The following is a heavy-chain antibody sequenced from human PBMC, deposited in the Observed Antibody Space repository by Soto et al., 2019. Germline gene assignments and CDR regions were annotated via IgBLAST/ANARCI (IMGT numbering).Heavy chain of an antibody. CDR1: GFTFTSSA. D-gene: IGHD3-22*01. J-gene: IGHJ4*02. CDR2: IVVGSGNT. V-gene: IGHV1-58*01. CDR3: ASFYYDSSGHYTPIDY. Sequence: GASVKVSCKASGFTFTSSAVQWVRQARGQRLEWIGWIVVGSGNTNYAQKFQERVTITRDMSTSTAYMELSSLRSEDTAVYYCASFYYDSSGHYTPIDYWGQGTLVTVSS.